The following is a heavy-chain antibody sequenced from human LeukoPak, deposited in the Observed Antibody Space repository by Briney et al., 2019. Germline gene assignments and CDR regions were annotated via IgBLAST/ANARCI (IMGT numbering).Heavy chain of an antibody. V-gene: IGHV3-53*01. CDR2: IYSGGNT. D-gene: IGHD5-12*01. CDR1: GFTVSSSD. J-gene: IGHJ6*02. Sequence: GGSLRLSCAASGFTVSSSDMSWVRQAPGKGLEWVSVIYSGGNTFYADSLKGRFTISRDNSKNTVYLQMNSLRAEDTAVYYCARDGYSGYDYSRANYYYYYAMDVWGQGTTVTVSS. CDR3: ARDGYSGYDYSRANYYYYYAMDV.